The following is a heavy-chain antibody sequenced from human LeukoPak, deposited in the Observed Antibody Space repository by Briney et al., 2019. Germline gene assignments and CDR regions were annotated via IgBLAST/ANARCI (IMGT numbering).Heavy chain of an antibody. CDR1: GGTFSSYA. Sequence: SSVKVSCKASGGTFSSYAISWVRQAPGQGLEWMGGIIPIFGAANYAQKFQGRVTITADESTSTAYMELSSLRSEDTAVYYCAREASGSSRPFDYWGQGTLVTVSS. D-gene: IGHD6-13*01. J-gene: IGHJ4*02. CDR2: IIPIFGAA. CDR3: AREASGSSRPFDY. V-gene: IGHV1-69*01.